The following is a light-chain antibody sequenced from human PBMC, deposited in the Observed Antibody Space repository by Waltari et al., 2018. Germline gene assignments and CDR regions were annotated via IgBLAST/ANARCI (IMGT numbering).Light chain of an antibody. CDR1: QRVSRA. J-gene: IGKJ1*01. CDR2: GAS. V-gene: IGKV3-20*01. Sequence: EIVLTQSPGTLSLSPGERATLSCRAIQRVSRALAGYQQKPGQAPRLLISGASNRATGIPDRFSGSGSGTDFSLTISSLEPEDFAVYYCQHYVRLPATFGQGTKVEIK. CDR3: QHYVRLPAT.